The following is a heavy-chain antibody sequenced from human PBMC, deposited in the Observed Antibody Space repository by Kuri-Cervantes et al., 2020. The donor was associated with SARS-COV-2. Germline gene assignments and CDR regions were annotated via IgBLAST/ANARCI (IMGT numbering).Heavy chain of an antibody. CDR2: INHSGST. D-gene: IGHD3-22*01. CDR3: ARATYYYDSSGYYSDY. V-gene: IGHV4-34*01. Sequence: SETLSLTCAFYGGSFSGYYWSWIRQPPGKGLEWIGEINHSGSTNYNPSLKSRVTISVDTSKNQFSLKLSSVTAADTAVYYCARATYYYDSSGYYSDYWGQGTLVTVSS. CDR1: GGSFSGYY. J-gene: IGHJ4*02.